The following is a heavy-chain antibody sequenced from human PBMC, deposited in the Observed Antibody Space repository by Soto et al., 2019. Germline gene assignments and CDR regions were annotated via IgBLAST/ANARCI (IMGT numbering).Heavy chain of an antibody. CDR2: INHSGST. CDR1: GGSFSGYY. CDR3: ARGRLRGYYFDY. V-gene: IGHV4-34*01. D-gene: IGHD5-12*01. Sequence: SETLSLTCAVYGGSFSGYYWSWIRQPPGKGLEWIGEINHSGSTNSNPSLKSRVTISVDTSKNQFSLKLSSVTAADTAVYYCARGRLRGYYFDYWGQGTLVTVSS. J-gene: IGHJ4*02.